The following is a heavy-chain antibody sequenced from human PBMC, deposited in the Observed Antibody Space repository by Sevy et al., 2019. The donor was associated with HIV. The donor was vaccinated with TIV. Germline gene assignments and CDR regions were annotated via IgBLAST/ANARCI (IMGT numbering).Heavy chain of an antibody. CDR2: VDNDGSGT. CDR1: GFTFTNYW. J-gene: IGHJ4*02. V-gene: IGHV3-74*01. CDR3: TRDMYGIDY. D-gene: IGHD2-8*01. Sequence: GGSLRLSCAASGFTFTNYWMHWVRQAPGKGLVWVSRVDNDGSGTNYADSEKGRVTVSRDNAKNTVYLQMNSLRAEDTAVYYCTRDMYGIDYWGQGTMVTVSS.